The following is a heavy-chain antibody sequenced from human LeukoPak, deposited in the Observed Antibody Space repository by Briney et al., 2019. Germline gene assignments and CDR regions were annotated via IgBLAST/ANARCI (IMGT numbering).Heavy chain of an antibody. V-gene: IGHV5-51*01. D-gene: IGHD6-19*01. CDR1: GYSFTSYW. Sequence: GESLKISCKGSGYSFTSYWIGWVRQMREQGLEWMGSIYPGDSDTRYSPSFQGQVTISADKSISTAYLQWSSLKATDTAMYYCARPYSSGWYPKGDAFDIWGQGTMVTVSS. CDR3: ARPYSSGWYPKGDAFDI. J-gene: IGHJ3*02. CDR2: IYPGDSDT.